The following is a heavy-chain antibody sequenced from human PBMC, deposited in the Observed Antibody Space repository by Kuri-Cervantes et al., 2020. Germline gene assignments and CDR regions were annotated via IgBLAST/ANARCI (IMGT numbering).Heavy chain of an antibody. D-gene: IGHD5-12*01. V-gene: IGHV3-72*01. Sequence: GESLKISCTASGFTLSDYYTDWVRQAPGKGLEWVGRIRNKDNKYTTEYAASVKDRFIISRDDSKNSLFLQMNSLQTEDTAIYYCARPTSKWRDWLDPWGQGTLVTVSS. J-gene: IGHJ5*02. CDR2: IRNKDNKYTT. CDR3: ARPTSKWRDWLDP. CDR1: GFTLSDYY.